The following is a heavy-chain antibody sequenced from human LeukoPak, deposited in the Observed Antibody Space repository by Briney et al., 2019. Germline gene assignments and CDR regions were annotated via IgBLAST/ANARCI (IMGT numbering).Heavy chain of an antibody. V-gene: IGHV3-7*01. CDR2: IKQDGSEK. J-gene: IGHJ4*02. CDR1: GFTFSSYW. CDR3: ARAPRGFWSGYSPYYFDY. Sequence: GGSLRLSCAASGFTFSSYWMSWVRQAPGKGLEWVANIKQDGSEKYYVDSVKGRFTISRDNAKNSLYLQMNSLSAEDTAVYYCARAPRGFWSGYSPYYFDYWGQGTLVTVSS. D-gene: IGHD3-3*01.